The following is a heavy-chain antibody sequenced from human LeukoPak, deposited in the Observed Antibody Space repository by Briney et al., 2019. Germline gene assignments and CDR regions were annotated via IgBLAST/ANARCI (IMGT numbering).Heavy chain of an antibody. J-gene: IGHJ4*02. CDR1: GGSISSYY. CDR3: ATHFDGIAYSYYFDY. CDR2: IYYSGRT. D-gene: IGHD3-22*01. Sequence: SETLSLTCTVSGGSISSYYWSWIRQPPGKGLEWIGYIYYSGRTTYNPSLKSRVTISVDTYTNQSSLKLSSVPAADTAVYYCATHFDGIAYSYYFDYWGQGTLVTVSS. V-gene: IGHV4-59*08.